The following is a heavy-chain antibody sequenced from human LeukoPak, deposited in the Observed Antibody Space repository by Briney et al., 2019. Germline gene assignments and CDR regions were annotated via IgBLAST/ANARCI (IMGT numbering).Heavy chain of an antibody. D-gene: IGHD2-8*01. J-gene: IGHJ5*02. Sequence: PSETPSLTCSVSGASLSSSYWSWLRQPPGKGLEWIAHIYNRDTNYNPSLQSRVTISLDTSKNQFSLKLTSVTAADTAVYYCAKNGRTWPSWGRGTLVTVSS. CDR3: AKNGRTWPS. V-gene: IGHV4-59*03. CDR1: GASLSSSY. CDR2: IYNRDT.